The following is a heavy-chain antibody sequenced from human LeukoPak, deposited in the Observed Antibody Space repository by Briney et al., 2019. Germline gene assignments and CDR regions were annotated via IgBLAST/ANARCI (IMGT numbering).Heavy chain of an antibody. CDR3: ARGWERPAYFDY. Sequence: SETLSLTCTVSGGSISSGDYYWSWIRQPPGKGLEWIGYIYYSGSTYYNPSLKSRVTISVDTSKNQFSLKLSSVTAADTAVYYCARGWERPAYFDYWGQGTLVTVSS. J-gene: IGHJ4*02. V-gene: IGHV4-30-4*01. D-gene: IGHD1-1*01. CDR1: GGSISSGDYY. CDR2: IYYSGST.